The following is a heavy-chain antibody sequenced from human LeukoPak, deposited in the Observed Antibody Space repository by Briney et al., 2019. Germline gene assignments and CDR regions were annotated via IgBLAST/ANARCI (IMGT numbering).Heavy chain of an antibody. CDR2: INSDGSST. J-gene: IGHJ4*02. CDR1: GFTFSSYW. D-gene: IGHD1-7*01. CDR3: ARGMGWVTGTTRGYFDY. V-gene: IGHV3-74*01. Sequence: GGSLRLSCAASGFTFSSYWMHWVRQAPGKGLVWVSRINSDGSSTSYADSVKGRFTISRDNAKNTLYLQMNSLRAEDTAVYYCARGMGWVTGTTRGYFDYWGQGTLVTVSS.